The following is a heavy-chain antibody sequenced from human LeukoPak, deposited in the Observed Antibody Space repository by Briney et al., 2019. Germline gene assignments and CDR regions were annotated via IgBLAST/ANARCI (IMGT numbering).Heavy chain of an antibody. CDR1: GYTFTGYY. Sequence: GASVKVSCKASGYTFTGYYMHWVRQAPGQGLEWMGWMNPNSGNTGYAQKFQGRVTMTRNTSISTAYMELSSLRSEDTAVYYCARGTYSYGSYYFDYWGQGTLVTVSS. D-gene: IGHD5-18*01. CDR2: MNPNSGNT. V-gene: IGHV1-8*02. CDR3: ARGTYSYGSYYFDY. J-gene: IGHJ4*02.